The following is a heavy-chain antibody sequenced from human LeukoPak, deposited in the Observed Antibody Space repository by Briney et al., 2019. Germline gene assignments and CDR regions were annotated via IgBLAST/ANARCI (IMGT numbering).Heavy chain of an antibody. CDR1: GYTLTELS. J-gene: IGHJ4*02. CDR3: ATVGDTMVRGPLDY. D-gene: IGHD3-10*01. Sequence: GASVKVSCKVSGYTLTELSMHWVRQAPGKGLEWMGGFDPEDGETIYAQKFQGRVTMTEDTSTDTVYMELSSLRSEDTAVYYCATVGDTMVRGPLDYWGQGTLVTVSS. V-gene: IGHV1-24*01. CDR2: FDPEDGET.